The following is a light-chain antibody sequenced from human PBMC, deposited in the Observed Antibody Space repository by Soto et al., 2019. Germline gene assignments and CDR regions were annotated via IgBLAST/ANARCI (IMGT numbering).Light chain of an antibody. J-gene: IGKJ2*01. V-gene: IGKV3-15*01. CDR2: GAS. Sequence: EIVMTQSPATLSVSPGERATLSCRASQSINSDLAWYQQKPGQAPRLLIYGASTRATDIPARISVSGSGSDFNLTISSLQSEDFAVYYCQQYNKWPPQYTFGQGTKLEIK. CDR3: QQYNKWPPQYT. CDR1: QSINSD.